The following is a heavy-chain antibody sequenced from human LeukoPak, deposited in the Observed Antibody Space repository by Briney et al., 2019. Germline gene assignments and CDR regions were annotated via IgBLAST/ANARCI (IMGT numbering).Heavy chain of an antibody. CDR1: GFSFISYG. J-gene: IGHJ4*02. CDR2: ISGSGGST. CDR3: AKGLFGTHPY. D-gene: IGHD3-16*01. V-gene: IGHV3-23*01. Sequence: GGSLRLSCAASGFSFISYGMHWVRQAPGKGLEWVSAISGSGGSTYYADSVKGQFTISRDNSKNTLYLQMNSLRAEDTAVYYCAKGLFGTHPYWGQGTLVTVSS.